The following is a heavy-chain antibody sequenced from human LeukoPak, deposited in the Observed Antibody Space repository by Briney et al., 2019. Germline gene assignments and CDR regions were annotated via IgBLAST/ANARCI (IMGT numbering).Heavy chain of an antibody. Sequence: SETLSLTCTVSGGSISSYYWSWIRQPPGKGLEWIGYIYYSGSTNYNPSLKSRVTISVDTSKNQFSLKLSSVTAADTAVYYCARAWAAAGNWFDPWGQGTLVTVSS. V-gene: IGHV4-59*01. J-gene: IGHJ5*02. D-gene: IGHD6-13*01. CDR1: GGSISSYY. CDR3: ARAWAAAGNWFDP. CDR2: IYYSGST.